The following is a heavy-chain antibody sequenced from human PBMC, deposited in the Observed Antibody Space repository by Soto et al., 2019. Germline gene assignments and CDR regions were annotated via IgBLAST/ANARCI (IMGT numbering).Heavy chain of an antibody. CDR3: ARSSKYNWFDP. Sequence: PETLSLTCTVSGGSISSYYWSWIRQPAGKGLEWIGRIYTSGSTNYNPSLKSRVTMSVDASKNQFSLKLSSVTAADTAVYYCARSSKYNWFDPWGQGTLVTVSS. CDR2: IYTSGST. CDR1: GGSISSYY. J-gene: IGHJ5*02. V-gene: IGHV4-4*07.